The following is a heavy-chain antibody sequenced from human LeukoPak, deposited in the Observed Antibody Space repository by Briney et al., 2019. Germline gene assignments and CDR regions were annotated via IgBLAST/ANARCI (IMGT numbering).Heavy chain of an antibody. D-gene: IGHD4-23*01. V-gene: IGHV3-74*01. J-gene: IGHJ4*02. Sequence: GGSLRLSCAASGFTFSSYWTHWVRQAPGKGLVWVSRINSDGSSTSYADSVKGRFTISRDNAKNTLYLQMNSLRAEDTAVYYCARDFHDYGGKPVVFDYWGQRNNLSVSS. CDR3: ARDFHDYGGKPVVFDY. CDR1: GFTFSSYW. CDR2: INSDGSST.